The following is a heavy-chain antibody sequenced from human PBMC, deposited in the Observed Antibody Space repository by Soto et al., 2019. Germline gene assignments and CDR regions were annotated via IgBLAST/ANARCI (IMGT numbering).Heavy chain of an antibody. Sequence: ASVKVSGKASGYSFTSLDIKCVQQTAGQGLEWMGWMQPSTGRTGYAQKFQGRVTMTRDTSINTAYMELTTLTSDDTAFYYCARGVSAGVDYWGQGTLVTVSS. V-gene: IGHV1-8*01. CDR2: MQPSTGRT. D-gene: IGHD1-26*01. J-gene: IGHJ4*02. CDR1: GYSFTSLD. CDR3: ARGVSAGVDY.